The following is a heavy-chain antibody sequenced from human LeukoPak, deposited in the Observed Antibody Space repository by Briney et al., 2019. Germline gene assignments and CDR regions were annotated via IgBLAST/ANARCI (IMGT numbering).Heavy chain of an antibody. CDR2: IHHSGNT. J-gene: IGHJ4*02. D-gene: IGHD4-17*01. V-gene: IGHV4-34*01. Sequence: SETLSLTCAVSGGSFSTYFWHWYRQPPGKGLEYIGEIHHSGNTYYNPALKSRVTISEDTSKNQLSLRLNSVTAADTAMYYCDLTTVMSGKLSNNWGQGTLVTVSS. CDR3: DLTTVMSGKLSNN. CDR1: GGSFSTYF.